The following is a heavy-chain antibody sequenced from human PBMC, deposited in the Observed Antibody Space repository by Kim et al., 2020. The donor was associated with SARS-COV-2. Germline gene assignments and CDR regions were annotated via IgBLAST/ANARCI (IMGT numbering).Heavy chain of an antibody. CDR3: ARGVWYSRSWYVDY. V-gene: IGHV3-30*01. D-gene: IGHD6-13*01. Sequence: VDCVKGRFTISRDNSKNTLYLHMNSLRAEDTAVYYCARGVWYSRSWYVDYWGQGTLVTVSS. J-gene: IGHJ4*02.